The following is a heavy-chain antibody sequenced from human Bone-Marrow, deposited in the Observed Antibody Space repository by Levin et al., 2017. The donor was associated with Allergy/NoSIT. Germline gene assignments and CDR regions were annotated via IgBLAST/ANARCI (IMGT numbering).Heavy chain of an antibody. CDR2: ISWDGVTT. CDR1: GFTFGDHS. V-gene: IGHV3-43*01. J-gene: IGHJ4*02. Sequence: PGGSLRLSCAASGFTFGDHSMHWVRQVPGKGLEWVSLISWDGVTTHYVESVKGRFTVSRDNSRNSLYLEMNSLTTEDTALYYCAKDRYCSGGTCSGGFDSWGQGTLVTVSS. CDR3: AKDRYCSGGTCSGGFDS. D-gene: IGHD2-15*01.